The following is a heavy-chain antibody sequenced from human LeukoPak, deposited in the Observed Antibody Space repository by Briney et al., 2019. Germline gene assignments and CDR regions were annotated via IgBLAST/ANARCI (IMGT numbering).Heavy chain of an antibody. D-gene: IGHD3-10*01. CDR3: AREWRSRYYGSGSLYYFDY. V-gene: IGHV3-48*03. Sequence: GGSLRLSCAASGFTFSSYEMNWVRQAPGKGLEWVSYISSSGSTRYYADSVKGRFTISRDNAKNSLYLQMNSLRAEDTAVYYCAREWRSRYYGSGSLYYFDYWGQGTLVTVSS. CDR1: GFTFSSYE. CDR2: ISSSGSTR. J-gene: IGHJ4*02.